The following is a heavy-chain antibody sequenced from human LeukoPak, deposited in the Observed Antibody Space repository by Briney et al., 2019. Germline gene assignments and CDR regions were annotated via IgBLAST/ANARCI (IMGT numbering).Heavy chain of an antibody. J-gene: IGHJ5*02. Sequence: GGSLRLSCAASGFTFSNYWMIWVRQAPGKGLEWVANTKQDGSEKYYVDSVRGRFTISRDNAKNSLYLQMNSLRVEDTAVYYCARADCSSSTCYLRRSWFDPWGQGTLVTVSS. CDR2: TKQDGSEK. V-gene: IGHV3-7*01. CDR3: ARADCSSSTCYLRRSWFDP. D-gene: IGHD2-2*01. CDR1: GFTFSNYW.